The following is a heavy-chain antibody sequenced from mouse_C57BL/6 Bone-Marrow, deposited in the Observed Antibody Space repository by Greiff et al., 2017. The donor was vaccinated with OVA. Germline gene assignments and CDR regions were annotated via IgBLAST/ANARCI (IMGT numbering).Heavy chain of an antibody. V-gene: IGHV14-1*01. Sequence: VQLQQSGAELVRPGASVKLSCTASGFNIKDYYMHWVKQTPEQGLEWIGRIDPEDGDTEYAPKFQGKATMTADTSSNTAYLQLSSLTSEDTAVYYCTTYDYGSSYWYFDVWGTGTTVTVSS. CDR3: TTYDYGSSYWYFDV. CDR1: GFNIKDYY. J-gene: IGHJ1*03. CDR2: IDPEDGDT. D-gene: IGHD1-1*01.